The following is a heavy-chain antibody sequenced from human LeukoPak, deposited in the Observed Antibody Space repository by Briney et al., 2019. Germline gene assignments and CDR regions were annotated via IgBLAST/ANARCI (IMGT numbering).Heavy chain of an antibody. J-gene: IGHJ6*04. V-gene: IGHV3-66*01. D-gene: IGHD6-13*01. CDR1: GFTVSSNY. CDR2: IYSGGSR. CDR3: ARDRWGLAAAGTHPLPAYYYYGMDV. Sequence: PGGSLRLSSAASGFTVSSNYRSWVPQAPGKGRECGSVIYSGGSRYYAEFVESRFTLSRDNSKNTLYIKINSLRAEDTAVYYCARDRWGLAAAGTHPLPAYYYYGMDVWGKGTTVTVSS.